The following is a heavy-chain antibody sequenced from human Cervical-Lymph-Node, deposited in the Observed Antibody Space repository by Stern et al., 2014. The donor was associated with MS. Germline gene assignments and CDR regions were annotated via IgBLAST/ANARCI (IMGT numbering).Heavy chain of an antibody. CDR3: ARLDADRGMDV. D-gene: IGHD1-1*01. V-gene: IGHV4-39*01. Sequence: QVQLQESGPGLLKPSETLSLSCAVSGDSFSSRSYYWGWIRQPPVKGLEWIAICHNSGSPYFTPSDESRVSITEGTSRGQSSLLLSSVTAADTAVYYCARLDADRGMDVWGQGTTVTVSS. CDR1: GDSFSSRSYY. CDR2: CHNSGSP. J-gene: IGHJ6*02.